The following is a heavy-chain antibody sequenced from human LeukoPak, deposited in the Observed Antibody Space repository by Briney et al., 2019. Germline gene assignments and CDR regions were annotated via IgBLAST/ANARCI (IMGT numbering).Heavy chain of an antibody. CDR1: GFTFSSYS. J-gene: IGHJ4*02. V-gene: IGHV3-48*01. Sequence: GGSLRLSCAASGFTFSSYSMNWVRQAPGKGLEWVSYISSSSSTIYYADSVKGRFTISRDNAKNSLYLQMNSLRAEDTAVYYCATYKARYPDYFDYWGQGTLVTVSS. CDR2: ISSSSSTI. CDR3: ATYKARYPDYFDY. D-gene: IGHD3-10*01.